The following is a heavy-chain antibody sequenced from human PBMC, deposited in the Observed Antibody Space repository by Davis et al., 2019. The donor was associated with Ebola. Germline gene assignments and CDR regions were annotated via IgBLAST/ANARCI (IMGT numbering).Heavy chain of an antibody. Sequence: GESLKISCTASGFNFGEYALTWVRQTPRKGLAWVGFIRNKAYGGTTEYAASVKGRFTISRDDSGNIAYLQMNSLKIEDTAVYYCARESGGGIDYWGQGTLVTVSS. D-gene: IGHD1-26*01. CDR1: GFNFGEYA. CDR2: IRNKAYGGTT. J-gene: IGHJ4*02. V-gene: IGHV3-49*04. CDR3: ARESGGGIDY.